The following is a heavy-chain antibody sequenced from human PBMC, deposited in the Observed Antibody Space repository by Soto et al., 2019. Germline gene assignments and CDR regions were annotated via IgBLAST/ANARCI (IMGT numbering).Heavy chain of an antibody. CDR3: ARQGPMVRGVKANYYYGMDV. J-gene: IGHJ6*02. Sequence: PSETLSLTCTVSGGSISSSSYYWGWIRQPPAKGLEWIGSIYYSGSTYYNPPLKSRVTISVDTSKNQFSLKLSSVTAADTGVYYCARQGPMVRGVKANYYYGMDVWGQGTTVTVSS. CDR2: IYYSGST. V-gene: IGHV4-39*01. D-gene: IGHD3-10*01. CDR1: GGSISSSSYY.